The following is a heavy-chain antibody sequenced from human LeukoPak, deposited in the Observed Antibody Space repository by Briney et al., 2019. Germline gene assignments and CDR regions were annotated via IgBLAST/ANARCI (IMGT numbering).Heavy chain of an antibody. D-gene: IGHD2-2*01. Sequence: PGGSLRLSCVGSGFTFSLYWMTWVRQAPGKGLEWVANMEQDGSEKYYVDSVRGRFTISRDNAKNSLYLQMNSLRAEDTAVYYCARDSPAATYTFDIWGHGTMVTVSS. CDR1: GFTFSLYW. CDR2: MEQDGSEK. J-gene: IGHJ3*02. V-gene: IGHV3-7*01. CDR3: ARDSPAATYTFDI.